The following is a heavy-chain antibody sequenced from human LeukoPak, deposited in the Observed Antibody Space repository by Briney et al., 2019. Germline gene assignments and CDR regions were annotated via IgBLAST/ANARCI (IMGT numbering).Heavy chain of an antibody. D-gene: IGHD1-26*01. CDR1: VYALTELS. J-gene: IGHJ4*02. V-gene: IGHV1-24*01. Sequence: ASVKVSCKVSVYALTELSLHWVRQAPGKGLEWVGGLDPEDGEMIYSQQFQGRVTMTADTSTDIAYMPMSNLTSEDTAVYYCSTGRTKWDLLNYWGQGTLVTVSS. CDR3: STGRTKWDLLNY. CDR2: LDPEDGEM.